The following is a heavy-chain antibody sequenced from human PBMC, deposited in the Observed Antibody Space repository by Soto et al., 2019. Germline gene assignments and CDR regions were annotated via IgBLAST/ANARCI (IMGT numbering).Heavy chain of an antibody. J-gene: IGHJ6*02. CDR1: GYSISSGYY. CDR3: ARDHGEWLLFTDYYYYGMDV. V-gene: IGHV4-38-2*02. D-gene: IGHD3-3*01. Sequence: SETLSLTCAVPGYSISSGYYWGWIRQPPGKGLEWIGSIYHSGSTYYNPSLKSRVTISVDTSKNQFSLKLSSVTAADTAVYYCARDHGEWLLFTDYYYYGMDVWGQGTTVT. CDR2: IYHSGST.